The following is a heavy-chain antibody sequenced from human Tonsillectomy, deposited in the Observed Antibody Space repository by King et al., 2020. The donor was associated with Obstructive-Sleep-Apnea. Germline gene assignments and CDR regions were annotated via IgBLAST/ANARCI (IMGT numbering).Heavy chain of an antibody. J-gene: IGHJ5*02. D-gene: IGHD6-13*01. Sequence: VQLVESGGGLVQPGRSLRLSCAASGFTFDDYAMHLVRQPPGKGLEWGSGIGWNSGSIGYADSVKGRLSISRDKAKNSLYLQMNSLRAEDTALYYCAKGRSSSSWPNNWFDPWGQGTLVTVSS. V-gene: IGHV3-9*01. CDR2: IGWNSGSI. CDR1: GFTFDDYA. CDR3: AKGRSSSSWPNNWFDP.